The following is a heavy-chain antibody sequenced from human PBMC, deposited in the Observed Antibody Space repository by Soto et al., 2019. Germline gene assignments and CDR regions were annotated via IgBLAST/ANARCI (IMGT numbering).Heavy chain of an antibody. Sequence: QVQLQESGPGLVKPSDTLSLICTVSGYSISSSNWWGWIRQPPGKGLEWIGYIYYSGSTSYNPSLKSRVTMSADTSKNQFSLKLSSVTAVDTAVYYCASFSSTWADYYYGMDVWGQGTTVTVSS. CDR1: GYSISSSNW. J-gene: IGHJ6*02. CDR3: ASFSSTWADYYYGMDV. D-gene: IGHD6-13*01. V-gene: IGHV4-28*01. CDR2: IYYSGST.